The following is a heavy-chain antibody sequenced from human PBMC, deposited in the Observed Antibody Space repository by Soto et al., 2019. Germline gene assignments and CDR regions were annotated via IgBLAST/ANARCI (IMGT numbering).Heavy chain of an antibody. Sequence: GGSLRLSCAASGFTFSSYGMHWVRQAPGKGLEWVAVIWYDGSNKYYADSVKGRFTISRDNSKNTLYLQMNSLRAEDTAVYYCARSSGGALYYYYGMDVWGQGTTVTVSS. CDR1: GFTFSSYG. J-gene: IGHJ6*02. CDR3: ARSSGGALYYYYGMDV. CDR2: IWYDGSNK. D-gene: IGHD3-16*01. V-gene: IGHV3-33*01.